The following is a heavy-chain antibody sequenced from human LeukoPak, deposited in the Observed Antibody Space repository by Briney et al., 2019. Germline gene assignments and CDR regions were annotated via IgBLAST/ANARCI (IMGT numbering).Heavy chain of an antibody. CDR2: ILYDGSNK. D-gene: IGHD1-1*01. J-gene: IGHJ4*02. Sequence: GGSLRLSCVASGFTFSHYTIHWVRQAPGKGLEWVALILYDGSNKYYADSVKGRFTISRDNSKNTLYLQMNSLRAEDTAVYYCAKSGTGDYWGQGTLVTVSS. V-gene: IGHV3-30*04. CDR3: AKSGTGDY. CDR1: GFTFSHYT.